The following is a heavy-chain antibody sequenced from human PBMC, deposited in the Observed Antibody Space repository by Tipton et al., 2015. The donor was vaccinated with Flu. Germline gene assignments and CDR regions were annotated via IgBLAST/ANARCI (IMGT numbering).Heavy chain of an antibody. Sequence: LRLSCTVSGDPVSNSDYYWNWIRQEPGNGLEWIGHIDFSGSTHYNPSLKSRLTISIDTSKNQFSLRLNGVTGADTAVYYCAREGPYFYGMDVWGQGTTVTVSS. J-gene: IGHJ6*02. CDR1: GDPVSNSDYY. CDR2: IDFSGST. V-gene: IGHV4-31*02. CDR3: AREGPYFYGMDV.